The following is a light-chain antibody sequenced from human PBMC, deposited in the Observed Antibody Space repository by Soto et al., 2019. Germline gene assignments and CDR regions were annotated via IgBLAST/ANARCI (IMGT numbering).Light chain of an antibody. CDR3: QQRRDCPST. Sequence: EIVLTQSPATLSLSPGERATLSCRASQSVGTYFAWYQQKPGKAPRLLSYDSSYRATCIPSRFSGSGSGTDFTLAISSLDPEDFAVYYCQQRRDCPSTFGGGTKVEIK. J-gene: IGKJ4*01. CDR1: QSVGTY. CDR2: DSS. V-gene: IGKV3-11*01.